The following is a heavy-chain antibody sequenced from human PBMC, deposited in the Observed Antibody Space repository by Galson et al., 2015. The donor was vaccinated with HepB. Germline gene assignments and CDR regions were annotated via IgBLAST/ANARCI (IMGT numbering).Heavy chain of an antibody. J-gene: IGHJ4*02. Sequence: SLRLSCAASGFTFSSYWMHWVRQAPGKGLVWVSRINSDGSSTSYADSVKGRFTISRDNAKNTLYLQMNSLRAADTAVYYCASPPGDGYNYFWSWWGQGTLVTVSS. CDR1: GFTFSSYW. CDR2: INSDGSST. CDR3: ASPPGDGYNYFWSW. D-gene: IGHD5-24*01. V-gene: IGHV3-74*01.